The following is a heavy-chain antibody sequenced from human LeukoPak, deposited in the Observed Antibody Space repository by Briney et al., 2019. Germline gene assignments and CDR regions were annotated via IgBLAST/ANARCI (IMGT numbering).Heavy chain of an antibody. CDR3: AGRVTGYSSGYVY. J-gene: IGHJ4*02. CDR2: ISGSAHKI. CDR1: GITFSNYA. Sequence: GGSLRLSCVASGITFSNYAVSWVRQAPERGLDWVSVISGSAHKIRYADSVKGRFTISRDNSENIVYLQMNNLRAEDTAVYYCAGRVTGYSSGYVYWGQGTLVSVST. D-gene: IGHD5-18*01. V-gene: IGHV3-23*01.